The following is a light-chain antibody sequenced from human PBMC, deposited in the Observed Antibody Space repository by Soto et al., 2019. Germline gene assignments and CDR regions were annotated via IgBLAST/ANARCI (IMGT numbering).Light chain of an antibody. Sequence: EIVLSQSPATLSLSPGERASLSCRASQSISVYLDWYQQKSGQPPRLLIYDASNRATGIPARFSGSGSGTDFTLTSGSLEPEDFAVYYCHQRTRWPPAFGGGTKVEI. V-gene: IGKV3-11*01. J-gene: IGKJ4*01. CDR1: QSISVY. CDR3: HQRTRWPPA. CDR2: DAS.